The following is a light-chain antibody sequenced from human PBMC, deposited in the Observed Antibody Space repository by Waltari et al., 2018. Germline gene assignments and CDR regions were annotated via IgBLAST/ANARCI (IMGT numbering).Light chain of an antibody. CDR3: CSFAGTYTWV. Sequence: QSALTQPRSVSGSPGQSVTISCTGTSNDVGGYNFVSWYQHHPGKDPKLIIYDVRRRPSEDPDRFSGSKSDNTASLTSSGLQAEDEAEYYCCSFAGTYTWVFGGGTKLTVL. J-gene: IGLJ3*02. V-gene: IGLV2-11*01. CDR2: DVR. CDR1: SNDVGGYNF.